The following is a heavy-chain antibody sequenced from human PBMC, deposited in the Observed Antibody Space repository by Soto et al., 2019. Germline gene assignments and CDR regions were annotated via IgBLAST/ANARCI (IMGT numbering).Heavy chain of an antibody. J-gene: IGHJ4*02. D-gene: IGHD3-10*01. CDR3: ARISSGFGELFDY. Sequence: QITLKESGPTLVKPTQTLTLTCFFSGFSLNSSGVGVGWIRQPPGKALEWLALIYWDDDKHYSPSLKTRLTITKDTSKNQVVLTLTNVDPVDTGTYYCARISSGFGELFDYWGQGTLVTVSS. CDR2: IYWDDDK. CDR1: GFSLNSSGVG. V-gene: IGHV2-5*02.